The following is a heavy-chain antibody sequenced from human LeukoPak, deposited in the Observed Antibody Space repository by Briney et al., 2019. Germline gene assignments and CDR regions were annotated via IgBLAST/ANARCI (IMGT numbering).Heavy chain of an antibody. CDR1: GYTFTNYW. CDR3: ARRAYYSTSSKYWFNP. Sequence: GESLKISCKGSGYTFTNYWIGWVRQMPGQGLEWMGIIYPGDSDTKYSPSFQGQVTISADKSINTVYLQWRSLKASDTAMYYCARRAYYSTSSKYWFNPWGQGTLVTVSS. V-gene: IGHV5-51*01. J-gene: IGHJ5*02. D-gene: IGHD6-6*01. CDR2: IYPGDSDT.